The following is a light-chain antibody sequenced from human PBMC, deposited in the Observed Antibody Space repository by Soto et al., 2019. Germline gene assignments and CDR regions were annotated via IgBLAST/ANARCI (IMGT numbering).Light chain of an antibody. CDR1: QSFSSSY. V-gene: IGKV3-20*01. CDR3: QQYGTSPRT. CDR2: ETS. Sequence: DIVLTQSPVTLSLSPGERATLSCRASQSFSSSYLAWYQQKPGQAPRLLIYETSSRATGIPDRFSGSGSQTDFTLTISRLEPEDFAVYYCQQYGTSPRTFGQGAKVDIK. J-gene: IGKJ1*01.